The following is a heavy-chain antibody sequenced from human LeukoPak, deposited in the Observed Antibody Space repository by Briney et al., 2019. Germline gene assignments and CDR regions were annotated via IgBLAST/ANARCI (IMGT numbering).Heavy chain of an antibody. D-gene: IGHD3-22*01. CDR1: GYSLTELA. Sequence: ASVKVSCKISGYSLTELAIHWVRQAPGKGLEWMGGSDPEDVKTSFAEKFQGRVTFTEDTSTDTAFMELSRLRSDDTAVYYCATFQAYANSGHLRPYFEYWGQGTLVTVSS. J-gene: IGHJ4*02. CDR2: SDPEDVKT. CDR3: ATFQAYANSGHLRPYFEY. V-gene: IGHV1-24*01.